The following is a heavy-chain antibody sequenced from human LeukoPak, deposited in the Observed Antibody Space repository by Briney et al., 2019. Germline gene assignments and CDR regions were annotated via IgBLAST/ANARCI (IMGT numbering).Heavy chain of an antibody. J-gene: IGHJ4*02. Sequence: GASVKVSCKASGGTFSNNAISWVRQAPGKGLEWVSAISGSGGSTYYADSVKGRFTISRDNSKNTLYLQMNSLRAEDTAVYYCAKDLEIFDYWGQGTLVTVSS. CDR2: ISGSGGST. CDR1: GGTFSNNA. V-gene: IGHV3-23*01. D-gene: IGHD1-1*01. CDR3: AKDLEIFDY.